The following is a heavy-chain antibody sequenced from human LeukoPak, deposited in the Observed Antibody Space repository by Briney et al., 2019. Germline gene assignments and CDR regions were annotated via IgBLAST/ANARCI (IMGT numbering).Heavy chain of an antibody. CDR1: GFSFPSYW. Sequence: GESLKISCKGSGFSFPSYWIGWVRQRPGKGLEWMGIIYPGDSDTRYSPSFQGQVTISADKSISTAYLQWSSLMASDTAMYYCARLKDHTIDYWGQGTLVTVSS. V-gene: IGHV5-51*01. CDR2: IYPGDSDT. CDR3: ARLKDHTIDY. D-gene: IGHD1-14*01. J-gene: IGHJ4*02.